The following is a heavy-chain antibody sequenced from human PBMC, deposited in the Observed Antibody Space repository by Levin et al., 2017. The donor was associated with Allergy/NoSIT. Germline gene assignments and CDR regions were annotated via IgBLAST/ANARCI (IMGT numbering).Heavy chain of an antibody. Sequence: GGSLRLSCTTSGFTFGDYALNWFRQAPGKRLEWVGFIRSKAYGGTTEYAASVKGRFTISRDDSKSIAYLQMSNLKTEDTALYYCTRDDFRPGPYFDYWGQGTLVTVSS. CDR1: GFTFGDYA. J-gene: IGHJ4*02. CDR3: TRDDFRPGPYFDY. V-gene: IGHV3-49*03. D-gene: IGHD3-3*01. CDR2: IRSKAYGGTT.